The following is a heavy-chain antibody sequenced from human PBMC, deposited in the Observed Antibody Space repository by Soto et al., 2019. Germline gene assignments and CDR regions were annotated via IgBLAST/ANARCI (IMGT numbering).Heavy chain of an antibody. J-gene: IGHJ4*02. CDR3: ATEGLEMTSTYPLDY. V-gene: IGHV3-30-3*01. CDR2: ISYDGANK. D-gene: IGHD3-3*01. Sequence: QVRLVESGGGVVQPGRSLRLSCAASGFAFSSCAIHWVRQAPGKGLEWLAVISYDGANKYYADSVNGRFTISRDNFKNTVNVQMNSLRAADTAGYYCATEGLEMTSTYPLDYWGQGTLVTVSS. CDR1: GFAFSSCA.